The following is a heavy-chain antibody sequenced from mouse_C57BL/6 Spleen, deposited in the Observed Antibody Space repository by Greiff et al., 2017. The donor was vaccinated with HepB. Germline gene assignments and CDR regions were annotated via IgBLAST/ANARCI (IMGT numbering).Heavy chain of an antibody. Sequence: QVQLQQPGAELVRPGSSVKLSCKASGYTFTSYWMHWVKQRPIQGLEWIGNIDPSDSETHYNQKFKDKATLTVDKSSSTAYMQLSSLTSEDSAVYYCARRDSNYEGFAYWGQGTLVTVSA. CDR3: ARRDSNYEGFAY. J-gene: IGHJ3*01. D-gene: IGHD2-5*01. CDR2: IDPSDSET. CDR1: GYTFTSYW. V-gene: IGHV1-52*01.